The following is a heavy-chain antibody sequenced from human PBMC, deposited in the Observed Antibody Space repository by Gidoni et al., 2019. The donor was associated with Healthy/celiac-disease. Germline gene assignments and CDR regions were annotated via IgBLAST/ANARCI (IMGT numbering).Heavy chain of an antibody. CDR2: IYYSGST. CDR3: ARLEYYCSGGSCYLGIFDY. CDR1: GGSICSSSYY. J-gene: IGHJ4*02. V-gene: IGHV4-39*01. Sequence: QLQLQESGPGLVKPSETLSLTCTVSGGSICSSSYYWGWIRQPPGKGLEWIGSIYYSGSTYYNPSLKSRVTISVDTSKNQFSLKLSSVTAADTAVYYCARLEYYCSGGSCYLGIFDYWGQGTLVTVSS. D-gene: IGHD2-15*01.